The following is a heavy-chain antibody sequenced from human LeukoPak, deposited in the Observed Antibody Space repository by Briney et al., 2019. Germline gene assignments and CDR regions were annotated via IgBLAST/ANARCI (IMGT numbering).Heavy chain of an antibody. CDR3: ARDRGGFLEWLLNPKDAFDI. Sequence: PGGSLRLSCTASGFTFSSYWMSWVRQAPGKGLEWVSSISSSSSYIYYADSVKGRFTISRDNAKNSLYLQMNSLRAEDTAVYYCARDRGGFLEWLLNPKDAFDIWGQGTMVTVSS. J-gene: IGHJ3*02. CDR2: ISSSSSYI. V-gene: IGHV3-21*01. D-gene: IGHD3-3*01. CDR1: GFTFSSYW.